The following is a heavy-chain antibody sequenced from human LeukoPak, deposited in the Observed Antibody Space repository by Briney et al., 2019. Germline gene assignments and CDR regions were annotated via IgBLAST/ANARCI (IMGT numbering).Heavy chain of an antibody. CDR1: GGSITNYY. CDR2: VHSSRGS. V-gene: IGHV4-4*07. Sequence: SETLSLTCAVSGGSITNYYWSWIRQPAGKGLEWIGRVHSSRGSNYNPSLKSRVTMSVDTSKNQVSLKLIAVTAADTAVYYCARENWSYGEDFWGQGALVTVSS. J-gene: IGHJ4*02. D-gene: IGHD1-7*01. CDR3: ARENWSYGEDF.